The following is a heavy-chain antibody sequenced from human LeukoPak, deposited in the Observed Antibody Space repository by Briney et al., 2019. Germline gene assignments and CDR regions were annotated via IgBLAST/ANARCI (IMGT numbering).Heavy chain of an antibody. J-gene: IGHJ4*02. CDR3: ARTNYDSGNYYNDY. Sequence: ASVKVSCKASGYTFTGYYIHWVRQAPGQGLEWMGWINPNSGGTNYAQKFQGRVTMTRDTSITTAYMELSRLRSDDTAVYYCARTNYDSGNYYNDYWGQGTLVTVSS. V-gene: IGHV1-2*02. CDR2: INPNSGGT. CDR1: GYTFTGYY. D-gene: IGHD3-10*01.